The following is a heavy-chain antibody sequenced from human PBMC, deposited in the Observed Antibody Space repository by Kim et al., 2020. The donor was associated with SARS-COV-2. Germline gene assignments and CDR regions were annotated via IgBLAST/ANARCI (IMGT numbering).Heavy chain of an antibody. J-gene: IGHJ6*02. CDR2: ISAYNGNT. CDR1: GYTFTSYG. Sequence: ASVKVSCKASGYTFTSYGISWVRQAPGQGLEWMGWISAYNGNTNYAQKLQGRVTMTTDTSTSTAYMELRSLRSDDTAVYYCARDNIVVVPAASYYYYYGMDVWGQGTTVTVSS. D-gene: IGHD2-2*01. V-gene: IGHV1-18*01. CDR3: ARDNIVVVPAASYYYYYGMDV.